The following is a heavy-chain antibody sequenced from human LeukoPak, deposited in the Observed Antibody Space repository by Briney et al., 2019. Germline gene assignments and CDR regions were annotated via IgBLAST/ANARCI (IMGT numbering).Heavy chain of an antibody. J-gene: IGHJ5*02. Sequence: GGSLRLSCAVSGFTVSSIYMSWVRQAPGKGLEWVANIKQDGSEKYYVDSVKGRFTISRDNAKNSLYLQMNSLRAEDTAVYYCARDGDFWSGYSLQFDPWGQGTLVTVSS. CDR1: GFTVSSIY. CDR2: IKQDGSEK. V-gene: IGHV3-7*01. CDR3: ARDGDFWSGYSLQFDP. D-gene: IGHD3-3*01.